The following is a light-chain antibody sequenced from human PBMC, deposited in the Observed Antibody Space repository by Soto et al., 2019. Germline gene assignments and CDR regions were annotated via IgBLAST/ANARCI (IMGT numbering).Light chain of an antibody. Sequence: EIVLTQSPGTLSLSPGERATLSCRASQSVSSSYLAWYQQKPGQAPRLLIYGASSRATGIPDRFSGSGSGTDFTLTISRLEPEDSAVYYCQQYVHWPPGAFGQGTTVEIK. CDR1: QSVSSSY. J-gene: IGKJ1*01. CDR3: QQYVHWPPGA. V-gene: IGKV3-20*01. CDR2: GAS.